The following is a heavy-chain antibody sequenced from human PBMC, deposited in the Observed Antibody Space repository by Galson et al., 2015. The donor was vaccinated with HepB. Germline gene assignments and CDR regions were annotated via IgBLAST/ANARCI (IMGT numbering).Heavy chain of an antibody. CDR1: GFTFSSYS. Sequence: SLRLSCAASGFTFSSYSMNWVRQAPGKGLEWVSSISSSSSYIYYADSVKGRFTISRDNAKNSLYLQMNSLRAEDTAVYYCARSRIAAAGTGGYFQHWGQGTLVTVSS. CDR2: ISSSSSYI. V-gene: IGHV3-21*01. CDR3: ARSRIAAAGTGGYFQH. D-gene: IGHD6-13*01. J-gene: IGHJ1*01.